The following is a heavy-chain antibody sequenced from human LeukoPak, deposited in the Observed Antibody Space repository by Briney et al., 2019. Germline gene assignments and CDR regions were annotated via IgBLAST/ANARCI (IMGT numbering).Heavy chain of an antibody. Sequence: GGSLRLSCAATGFTFSSFSMHWVRQAPGKGLEWVAVTSYDGSNKYYADSVKGRFTISRDNSKNTLYLQMNSLRTEDTAVYYCAKGRVGANGYYYYGMDVWGQGTTVTVSS. CDR2: TSYDGSNK. CDR1: GFTFSSFS. J-gene: IGHJ6*02. CDR3: AKGRVGANGYYYYGMDV. V-gene: IGHV3-30*18. D-gene: IGHD1-26*01.